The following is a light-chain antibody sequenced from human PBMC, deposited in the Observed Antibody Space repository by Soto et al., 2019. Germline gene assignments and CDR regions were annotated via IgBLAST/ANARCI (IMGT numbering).Light chain of an antibody. CDR2: VAS. Sequence: EIVMTQSPATLSVSPGERATLSCRASQSVSSTLAWYQQKPGQTPKLLISVASTRAARIPARFNGSGSGTEFTRTTSSLQSEDFAVEYWQQYNVWPLTVGGGTKVEFK. CDR1: QSVSST. J-gene: IGKJ4*01. V-gene: IGKV3-15*01. CDR3: QQYNVWPLT.